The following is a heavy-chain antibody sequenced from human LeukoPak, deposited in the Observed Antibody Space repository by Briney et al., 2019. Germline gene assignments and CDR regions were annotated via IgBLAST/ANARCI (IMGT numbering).Heavy chain of an antibody. V-gene: IGHV3-30*18. CDR3: AKVAYDSSGYVSYYFDY. J-gene: IGHJ4*02. CDR1: GFTFSSYG. D-gene: IGHD3-22*01. CDR2: ISYDGSNK. Sequence: PGGSLRLSCAASGFTFSSYGMHWVRQAPGKGLEWVAVISYDGSNKYYADSVKGRFTISRDNSKNTLYLQMNSLRAEDTAVYYCAKVAYDSSGYVSYYFDYWGQGTLVTVSS.